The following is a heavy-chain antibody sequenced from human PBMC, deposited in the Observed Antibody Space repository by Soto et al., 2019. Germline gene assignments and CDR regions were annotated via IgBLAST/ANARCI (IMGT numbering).Heavy chain of an antibody. CDR2: IYSGGST. V-gene: IGHV3-53*01. CDR3: ARFTVATPSVGMDV. CDR1: GFTVSSNY. D-gene: IGHD4-4*01. Sequence: GGSLRLSCAASGFTVSSNYMSWVRQAPGKGLEWVSVIYSGGSTYYADPVKGRFTISRDNSKNTLYLQMNSLRAEDTAVYYCARFTVATPSVGMDVWGQGTTVTVSS. J-gene: IGHJ6*02.